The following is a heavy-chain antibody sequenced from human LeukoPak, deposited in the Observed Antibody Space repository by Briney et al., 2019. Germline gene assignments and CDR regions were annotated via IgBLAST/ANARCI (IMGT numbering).Heavy chain of an antibody. CDR1: GFIFSGYS. D-gene: IGHD2-2*01. CDR3: ARGVVPAAFDY. CDR2: ISESSSHI. Sequence: PGGSLRLSFAASGFIFSGYSMNWVRQAPGKGLEWVSSISESSSHISYADSVKGRFTISRDNAKKSLYVQLDSLRVDDTAVYYCARGVVPAAFDYWGQGTLVTVSS. J-gene: IGHJ4*02. V-gene: IGHV3-21*01.